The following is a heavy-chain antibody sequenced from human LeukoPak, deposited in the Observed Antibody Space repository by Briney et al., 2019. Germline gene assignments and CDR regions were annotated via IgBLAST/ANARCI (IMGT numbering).Heavy chain of an antibody. Sequence: GASVKVSCKAFGYTFTSNYMHWVRQAPGQGPEWMGVISPSGGSTTYAQKFQGRVTLTRDMSTSTDYLELSSLRSEDTAVYYCARGEDNWFDPWGQGTLVTVSS. CDR3: ARGEDNWFDP. J-gene: IGHJ5*02. V-gene: IGHV1-46*01. CDR1: GYTFTSNY. CDR2: ISPSGGST. D-gene: IGHD1-26*01.